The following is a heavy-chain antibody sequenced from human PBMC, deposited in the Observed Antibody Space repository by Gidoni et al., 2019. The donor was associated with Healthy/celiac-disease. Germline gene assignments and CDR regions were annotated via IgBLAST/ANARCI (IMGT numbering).Heavy chain of an antibody. Sequence: EVQLVESGVGLIQPGGSLRLSCAASGFPVSSNYMSWVRQAPGKGLEWVSVIYSGGSTYYADSVKGRFTISRDNSKNTLYLQMNSLRAEDTAVYYCARVPYYCSSTSCYERSFDYWGQGTLVTVSS. CDR3: ARVPYYCSSTSCYERSFDY. J-gene: IGHJ4*02. CDR2: IYSGGST. V-gene: IGHV3-53*01. CDR1: GFPVSSNY. D-gene: IGHD2-2*01.